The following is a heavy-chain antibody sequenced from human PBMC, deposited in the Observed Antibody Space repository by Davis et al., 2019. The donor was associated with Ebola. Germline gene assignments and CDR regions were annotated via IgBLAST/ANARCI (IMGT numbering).Heavy chain of an antibody. CDR1: GGSISSSYW. CDR2: IFHSGST. Sequence: MPSETLSLTCAVSGGSISSSYWWSWVRQSPGKGLEWIGEIFHSGSTNYNPSLKSRVTISVDKSKNQLSLRLSSVTAADTAVYYCARDQGRERLGYFDYWGQGTLVIVSS. J-gene: IGHJ4*02. V-gene: IGHV4-4*02. D-gene: IGHD1-26*01. CDR3: ARDQGRERLGYFDY.